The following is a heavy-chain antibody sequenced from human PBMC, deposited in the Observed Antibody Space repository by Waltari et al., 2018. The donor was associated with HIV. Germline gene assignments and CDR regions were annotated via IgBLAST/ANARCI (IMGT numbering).Heavy chain of an antibody. V-gene: IGHV3-13*01. J-gene: IGHJ3*02. D-gene: IGHD1-26*01. CDR3: ARATQHSGSYDAFDI. CDR2: IASRGDK. CDR1: GFSFGSYD. Sequence: EVQLVESGGGLVQPGGSLRLSCEASGFSFGSYDMHWVRQGAGKGLGWVSRIASRGDKYYSGSVRGRVTIARENAKNSFYLQMKSLRAGDTAVYYCARATQHSGSYDAFDIWGQGTIVTVSS.